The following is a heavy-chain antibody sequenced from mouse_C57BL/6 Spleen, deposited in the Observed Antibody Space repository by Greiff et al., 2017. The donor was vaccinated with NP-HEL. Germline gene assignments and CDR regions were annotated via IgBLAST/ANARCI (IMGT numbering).Heavy chain of an antibody. V-gene: IGHV1-69*01. CDR1: GYTFTSYW. D-gene: IGHD1-1*01. J-gene: IGHJ1*03. CDR2: IDPSDSYT. Sequence: QVQLQQPGAELVMPGASVKLSCKASGYTFTSYWMHWVKQRPGQGLEWIGEIDPSDSYTNYNHKLQGKSTLTVDKSSSTAYMQLSSLTSEDSAVYYCARFGGSSPFWYFDVWGTGTTVTVSS. CDR3: ARFGGSSPFWYFDV.